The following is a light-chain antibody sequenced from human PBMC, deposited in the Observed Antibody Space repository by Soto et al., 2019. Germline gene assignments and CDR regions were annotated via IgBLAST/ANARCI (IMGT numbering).Light chain of an antibody. V-gene: IGLV2-8*01. CDR1: INDVGGYNY. CDR3: MSYAGGNRFV. J-gene: IGLJ1*01. CDR2: QVT. Sequence: QSALTQPPSASGSPGQSVTISCAGTINDVGGYNYVSSYQQHPGKVPQLMIYQVTKRPSGVPDRFSASKSDTTASLTISGLQAEDEGDYYCMSYAGGNRFVFGTGTKLTVL.